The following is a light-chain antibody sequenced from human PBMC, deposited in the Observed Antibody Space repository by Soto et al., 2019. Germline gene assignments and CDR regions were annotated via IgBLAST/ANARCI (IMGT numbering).Light chain of an antibody. CDR1: ESISSSY. CDR3: QQRGSWPPSIT. J-gene: IGKJ5*01. V-gene: IGKV3D-20*02. CDR2: AAS. Sequence: EIVLTQSPGTLSLSPGEGATLSCRASESISSSYLAWYQQRPGQSPRLLIYAASSRAAGIPDRFSGSGSGADFTLTISRLEPEDFAVYYCQQRGSWPPSITFGQGTRLEIK.